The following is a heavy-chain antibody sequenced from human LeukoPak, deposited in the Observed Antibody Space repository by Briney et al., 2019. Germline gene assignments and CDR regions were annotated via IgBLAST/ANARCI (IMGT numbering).Heavy chain of an antibody. CDR2: ISASNGNT. V-gene: IGHV1-18*01. J-gene: IGHJ5*02. Sequence: ASVTVSCMASGYTFINYGISWVRQAPGKGREWMGWISASNGNTNYAQKLQGRVNMTPDTSTSTAYMELRSLRSDDTAVYDGARVGYCSSTSCYAPWFDPWGQGTLVTVSS. CDR1: GYTFINYG. CDR3: ARVGYCSSTSCYAPWFDP. D-gene: IGHD2-2*01.